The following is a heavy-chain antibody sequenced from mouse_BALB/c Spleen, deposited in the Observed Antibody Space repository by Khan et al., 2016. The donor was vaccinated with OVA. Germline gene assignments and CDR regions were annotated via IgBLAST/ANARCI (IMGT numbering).Heavy chain of an antibody. CDR1: GYTFTTYW. Sequence: VQLQQSGTVLARPGASVKMSCKASGYTFTTYWMHWVKQRPGQGQEWIGTIYPGNSDTNYNQKFKGKANLTAVTSTSTAYLELNSLTNEDSAVYYCSRNGFGNCESWDYWGQGTTRTVSS. J-gene: IGHJ2*01. D-gene: IGHD2-1*01. CDR2: IYPGNSDT. CDR3: SRNGFGNCESWDY. V-gene: IGHV1-5*01.